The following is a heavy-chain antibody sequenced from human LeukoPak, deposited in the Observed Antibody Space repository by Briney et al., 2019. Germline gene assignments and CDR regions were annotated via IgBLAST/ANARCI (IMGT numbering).Heavy chain of an antibody. V-gene: IGHV3-7*01. D-gene: IGHD2-15*01. CDR2: IKQDGSEK. J-gene: IGHJ4*02. Sequence: GGSLRLSCTASGFTFSSYWMSWVRQAPGKGLEWVANIKQDGSEKYYVDSVKGRFTISRDNAKNSLYLQMNSLRAEDTAVYYCARARYCSGGSCYSGYDYWGQGTLVTVSS. CDR3: ARARYCSGGSCYSGYDY. CDR1: GFTFSSYW.